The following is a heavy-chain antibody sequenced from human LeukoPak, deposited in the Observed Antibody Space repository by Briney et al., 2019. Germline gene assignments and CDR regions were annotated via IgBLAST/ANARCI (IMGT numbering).Heavy chain of an antibody. J-gene: IGHJ5*02. CDR2: INHSGST. D-gene: IGHD6-6*01. CDR3: ARGEYSLFDP. CDR1: GGSFSGYY. Sequence: SETLSLTCAVYGGSFSGYYWSWIRLPPGKGLEWIGEINHSGSTNYNPSLKSRVTISVDTSKNQFSLKLSSVTAADTAVYYCARGEYSLFDPWGQGTLVTVSS. V-gene: IGHV4-34*01.